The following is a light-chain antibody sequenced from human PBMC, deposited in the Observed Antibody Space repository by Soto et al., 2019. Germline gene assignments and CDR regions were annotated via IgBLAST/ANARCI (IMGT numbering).Light chain of an antibody. CDR3: QQYGSSPQWT. V-gene: IGKV3-20*01. CDR2: GAS. CDR1: QSVSSSY. Sequence: EIVLTQSPGTLSLSPGERATLSCRASQSVSSSYLAWYQQKPGNAPRLLIYGASSRATGIPYRFSGSGSGTDFTLTISRLEPEDFAVYYCQQYGSSPQWTFGQGTKVDNK. J-gene: IGKJ1*01.